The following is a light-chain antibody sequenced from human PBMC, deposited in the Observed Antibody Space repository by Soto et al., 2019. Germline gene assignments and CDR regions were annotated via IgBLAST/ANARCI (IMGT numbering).Light chain of an antibody. CDR3: QQYYGTPRT. V-gene: IGKV4-1*01. CDR1: ETILYTSNNKNF. CDR2: WAS. Sequence: EIVMTQSPDSLAVSLGERATINCKSSETILYTSNNKNFLAWYQQKAGQPPKLLIYWASTREMGVPDRFSGSGSGTEVTLTINTLHAEDVAVYYCQQYYGTPRTFGQGTKVEVK. J-gene: IGKJ1*01.